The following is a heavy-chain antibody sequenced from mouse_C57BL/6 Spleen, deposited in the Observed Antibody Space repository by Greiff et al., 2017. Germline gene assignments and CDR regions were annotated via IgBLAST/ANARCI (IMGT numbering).Heavy chain of an antibody. V-gene: IGHV1-72*01. D-gene: IGHD1-1*01. CDR1: GYTFTSYW. Sequence: VQLQQPGAELVKPGASVKLSCKASGYTFTSYWMHWVKQRPGRGLEWIGRIDPNSGGTKYNEKFKSKATLTVDKPSSTAYMQLSSLTSEDSAVDYCARGGITTVVATSDFDYWGQGTTLTVSS. CDR3: ARGGITTVVATSDFDY. CDR2: IDPNSGGT. J-gene: IGHJ2*01.